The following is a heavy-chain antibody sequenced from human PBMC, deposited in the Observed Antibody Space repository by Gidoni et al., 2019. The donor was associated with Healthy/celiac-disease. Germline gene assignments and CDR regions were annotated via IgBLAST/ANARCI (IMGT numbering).Heavy chain of an antibody. CDR3: ARDRLTWLSYHDAFDI. D-gene: IGHD3-22*01. V-gene: IGHV3-30-3*01. CDR1: GFTFSSYA. CDR2: ISYDGSNK. J-gene: IGHJ3*02. Sequence: QVQLVESGGGVVQPGRSLRLSCAASGFTFSSYAMHWVRQAPGKGLEWVAVISYDGSNKYYADSVKGRFTISRDNSKNTLYLQMNSLRAEDTAVYYCARDRLTWLSYHDAFDIWGQGTMVTVSS.